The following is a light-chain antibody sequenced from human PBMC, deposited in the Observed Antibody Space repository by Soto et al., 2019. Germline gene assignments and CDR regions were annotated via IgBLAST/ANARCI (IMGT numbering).Light chain of an antibody. CDR2: EVS. J-gene: IGLJ3*02. V-gene: IGLV2-14*01. Sequence: QSALTQPASVSGSPGQSITISCTGTSSDVGGYNYVSWYQQHPGKAPKLMIYEVSNRPSGVSNRFSGSKSGNTASLTISGPQVEEEADYYYSSTTSSGPWVLGGGTKLTLL. CDR3: SSTTSSGPWV. CDR1: SSDVGGYNY.